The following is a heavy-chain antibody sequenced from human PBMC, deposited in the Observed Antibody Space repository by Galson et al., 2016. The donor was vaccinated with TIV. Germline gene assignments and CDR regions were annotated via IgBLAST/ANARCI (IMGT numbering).Heavy chain of an antibody. CDR3: ARVFASYNFDY. CDR2: INPASGGT. CDR1: GYTFTDYY. J-gene: IGHJ4*02. V-gene: IGHV1-2*02. D-gene: IGHD3-10*02. Sequence: SVKVSCKASGYTFTDYYIHFVRQAPGQGLEWMGWINPASGGTNLAQKFQGRVTMTRDTSISTVFMELRRLTSDDTAVYSCARVFASYNFDYWGQGTLVTVSS.